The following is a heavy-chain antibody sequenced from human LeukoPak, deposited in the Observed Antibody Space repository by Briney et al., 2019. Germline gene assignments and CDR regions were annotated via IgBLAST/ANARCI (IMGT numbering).Heavy chain of an antibody. V-gene: IGHV3-7*03. Sequence: GGSLRLSCEASGFTFSSYWMSWVRKAPGKGLEWVANMKTDGSEKYYVDSVKGRFTISRDNAKNSLYLQMNSLRAEDTAVYYCARDYTGYFPWGQGTLVIVSS. J-gene: IGHJ5*02. CDR3: ARDYTGYFP. CDR1: GFTFSSYW. D-gene: IGHD3-9*01. CDR2: MKTDGSEK.